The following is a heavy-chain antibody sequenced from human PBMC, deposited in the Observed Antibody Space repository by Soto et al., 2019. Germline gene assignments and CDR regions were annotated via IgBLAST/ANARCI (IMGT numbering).Heavy chain of an antibody. CDR3: AKDSIVGVYYYGMDV. D-gene: IGHD3-16*02. CDR1: GSTFSSYA. CDR2: ISGRGGST. J-gene: IGHJ6*02. Sequence: EVQLLESGGGLVQPGGSLRLPWAASGSTFSSYAMGWVRQAPGKGLDGVSAISGRGGSTYYADSVKGRFTISRDNSKNTLYLQMNSLRAEDTAVYYCAKDSIVGVYYYGMDVWGQGTTVTVSS. V-gene: IGHV3-23*01.